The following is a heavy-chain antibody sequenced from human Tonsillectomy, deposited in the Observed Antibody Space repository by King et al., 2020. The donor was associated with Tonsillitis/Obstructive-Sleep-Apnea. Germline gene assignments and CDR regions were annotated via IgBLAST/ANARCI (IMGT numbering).Heavy chain of an antibody. V-gene: IGHV3-23*04. Sequence: VQLVESGGVLAQPGGSLRLSYTASGFNFNNFAMTWVRQAPEKGLEWVSTISGNGDITYYADSVKGRFTISRDNSRNTVYLQMNSLRAEDTAVYYCAKRGDSIGWFDPWVQGTLVTVSS. CDR1: GFNFNNFA. CDR3: AKRGDSIGWFDP. CDR2: ISGNGDIT. D-gene: IGHD3-16*01. J-gene: IGHJ5*02.